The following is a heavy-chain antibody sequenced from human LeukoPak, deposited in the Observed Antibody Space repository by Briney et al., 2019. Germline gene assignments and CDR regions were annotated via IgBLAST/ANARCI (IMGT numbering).Heavy chain of an antibody. D-gene: IGHD3-9*01. CDR2: IYYSGST. CDR1: GGSISSSRYY. Sequence: PSETLSLTCTVSGGSISSSRYYWGWIRQPPGKGLEWIGSIYYSGSTYYIPSLKSRVTISVDTSKNQFSLKLSSVTAADTAVYYCARGWGTYYDIDEVGDWGQGTLVTVSS. CDR3: ARGWGTYYDIDEVGD. J-gene: IGHJ4*02. V-gene: IGHV4-39*07.